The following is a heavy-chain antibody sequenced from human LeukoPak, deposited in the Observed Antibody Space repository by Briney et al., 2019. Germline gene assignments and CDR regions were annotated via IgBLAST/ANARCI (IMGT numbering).Heavy chain of an antibody. Sequence: PSGTLSLTCPVSGPSISSSNWWSWVRQTPGKGLERIGEIYHSESTTDTPSLASRVSISVDTSKKQFSLKLSSVTAADTAVYYCARDRSGYYDSSDYYGDYFDYWGQGTLVTVSS. J-gene: IGHJ4*02. CDR2: IYHSEST. D-gene: IGHD3-22*01. CDR3: ARDRSGYYDSSDYYGDYFDY. CDR1: GPSISSSNW. V-gene: IGHV4-4*02.